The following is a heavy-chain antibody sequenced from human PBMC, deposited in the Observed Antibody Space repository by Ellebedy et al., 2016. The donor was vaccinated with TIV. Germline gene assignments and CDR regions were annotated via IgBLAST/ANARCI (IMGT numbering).Heavy chain of an antibody. V-gene: IGHV4-4*07. CDR2: ISSSGST. Sequence: MPSETLSLTCTVSGGSISSYYWSWIRQPAGEGLEWIGRISSSGSTYYNPSLKSRATMSIDTSKNQFSLKLSSVTAADTAVYYCARDTTQVGATEFWGQGTLVTVSS. CDR3: ARDTTQVGATEF. J-gene: IGHJ4*02. D-gene: IGHD1-26*01. CDR1: GGSISSYY.